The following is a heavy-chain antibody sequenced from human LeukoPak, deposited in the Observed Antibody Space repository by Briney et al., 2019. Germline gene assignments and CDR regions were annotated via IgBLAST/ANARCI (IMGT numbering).Heavy chain of an antibody. V-gene: IGHV3-7*01. D-gene: IGHD1-26*01. CDR2: IKQDGSEK. CDR3: ARDREWELPADAFDI. Sequence: PGGSLRFSCAASGFTTSSYWMSWVRQAPGKGLEWVANIKQDGSEKYYVASEKGRFTISRDNAKNSLYLQMNSLRAEDTAVYYCARDREWELPADAFDIWGQGTMVTVSS. J-gene: IGHJ3*02. CDR1: GFTTSSYW.